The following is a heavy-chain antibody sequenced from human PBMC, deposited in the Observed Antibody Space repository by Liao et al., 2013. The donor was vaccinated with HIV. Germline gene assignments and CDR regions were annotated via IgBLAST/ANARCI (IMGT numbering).Heavy chain of an antibody. J-gene: IGHJ4*02. D-gene: IGHD6-19*01. Sequence: QVQLQESGPGLVKPSETLTLTCTVSGASISTFYWTWIRQPPGKGLEWIGYIYDFESISSNPSLKSRVTMSLDTSKNQFSLKLTSVTAADTAVYYCARESGSSGWALENWGQGILVAVSS. CDR2: IYDFESI. V-gene: IGHV4-59*01. CDR3: ARESGSSGWALEN. CDR1: GASISTFY.